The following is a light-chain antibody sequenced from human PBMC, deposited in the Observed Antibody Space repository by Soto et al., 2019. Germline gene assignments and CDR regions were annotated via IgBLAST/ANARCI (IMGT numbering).Light chain of an antibody. CDR2: GAS. Sequence: EIVLTQSPGTLSLSPGERATLSWRASPSVSSNYVAWFQQTNAQAPRLLIYGASSRATGIPDRFSGSGSGTDFTLTISRLEPEDFGVYYCQQYGRSPWTFGQGTKVDIK. CDR3: QQYGRSPWT. J-gene: IGKJ1*01. CDR1: PSVSSNY. V-gene: IGKV3-20*01.